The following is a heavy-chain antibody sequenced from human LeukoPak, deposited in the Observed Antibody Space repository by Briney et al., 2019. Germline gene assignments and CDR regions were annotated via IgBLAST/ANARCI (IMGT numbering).Heavy chain of an antibody. CDR2: INPNSGGT. CDR3: ARDFRTEDSGSYYPTFDY. CDR1: GYTFTGYY. Sequence: ASVTVSCKASGYTFTGYYMHWVRQAPGQGLEWMGWINPNSGGTNYAQKFQGRVTMTRDTSISTAYMELSRLRSDDTAVYYCARDFRTEDSGSYYPTFDYWGQGTLVTVSS. V-gene: IGHV1-2*02. J-gene: IGHJ4*02. D-gene: IGHD1-26*01.